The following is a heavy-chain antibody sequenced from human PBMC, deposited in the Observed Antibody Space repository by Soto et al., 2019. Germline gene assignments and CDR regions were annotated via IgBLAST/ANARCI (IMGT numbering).Heavy chain of an antibody. D-gene: IGHD3-22*01. CDR2: IIPIFDIT. V-gene: IGHV1-69*01. CDR3: ARPDEGGYSSKHHYYYALDV. J-gene: IGHJ6*02. CDR1: GGTFRSYS. Sequence: KVSCKASGGTFRSYSISWVRQAPGQGLEWMGGIIPIFDITNYAQKFQGRVTITADESTSTAYMELSSLGSDDTAVYYCARPDEGGYSSKHHYYYALDVWGQGTTVTVSS.